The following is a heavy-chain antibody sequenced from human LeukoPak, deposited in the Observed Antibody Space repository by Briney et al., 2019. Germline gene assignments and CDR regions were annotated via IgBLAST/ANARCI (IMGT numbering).Heavy chain of an antibody. CDR1: GFTFSGYW. D-gene: IGHD3-3*01. V-gene: IGHV3-7*01. J-gene: IGHJ4*02. CDR3: ARAGSGYSDY. CDR2: IKRDGSEK. Sequence: PGGSLRLSCAASGFTFSGYWMSWVRQAPGKGLEWVANIKRDGSEKYYVDSVKGRFTISRDNAKNSLYLQMNSLRAEDTAVYYCARAGSGYSDYWGQGTLVTVSS.